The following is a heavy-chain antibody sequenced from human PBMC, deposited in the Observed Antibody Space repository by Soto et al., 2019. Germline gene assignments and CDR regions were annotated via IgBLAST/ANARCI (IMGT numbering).Heavy chain of an antibody. J-gene: IGHJ3*01. CDR2: IYPGDSNT. CDR1: GYSFSNYW. CDR3: ARPDYGGLQDALHF. V-gene: IGHV5-51*01. Sequence: EVQLVQSGAEVKKPGESLKISCQGSGYSFSNYWIAWLRQMPGKGLEWMGVIYPGDSNTKYSPSFEGQVTLSADKSITTAYLQLSSLKASDTAMYYCARPDYGGLQDALHFWGQGTMVTVSS. D-gene: IGHD4-17*01.